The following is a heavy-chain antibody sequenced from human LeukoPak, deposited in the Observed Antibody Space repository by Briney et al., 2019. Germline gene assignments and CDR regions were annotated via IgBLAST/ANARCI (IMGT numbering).Heavy chain of an antibody. V-gene: IGHV4-34*01. CDR3: ATHRRSGSGGSENAFEI. J-gene: IGHJ3*02. CDR1: GGSFSGYY. Sequence: SETLSLTCAVYGGSFSGYYWSWIRQPPGKGLEWIGNIYDSGTTHYNPSLKSRVTISGDTSKNQFSRKLNSVTAADTAIYYCATHRRSGSGGSENAFEIWGQGTMVTVSS. D-gene: IGHD5-12*01. CDR2: IYDSGTT.